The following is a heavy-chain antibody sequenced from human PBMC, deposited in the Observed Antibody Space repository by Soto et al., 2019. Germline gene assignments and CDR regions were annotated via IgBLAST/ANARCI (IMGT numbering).Heavy chain of an antibody. CDR2: ISGSGGST. V-gene: IGHV3-23*01. Sequence: GGSLRLSCAASGFTFSSYAMSWVRQAPGKGLEWVSAISGSGGSTYYADSVKGRFTISRDNSKNTLYLQMNSLRAEDTAVYYCAKDVRAAMASYYYYGMDVWGQGTTVTVSS. CDR1: GFTFSSYA. CDR3: AKDVRAAMASYYYYGMDV. D-gene: IGHD5-18*01. J-gene: IGHJ6*02.